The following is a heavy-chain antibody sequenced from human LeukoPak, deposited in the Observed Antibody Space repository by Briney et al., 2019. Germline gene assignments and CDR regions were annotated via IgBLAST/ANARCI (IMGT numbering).Heavy chain of an antibody. D-gene: IGHD3-10*01. CDR3: GRGMRDYYGLDY. Sequence: PGGSLRLSCTGPEFTFSNYVMAWVRQPPGKGLVWVSHSNSDGSTTDYADSVRGRFTISRDNAKNTLFLQMNSLTVEDTAVYYCGRGMRDYYGLDYWGQGILVTVSS. V-gene: IGHV3-74*01. CDR1: EFTFSNYV. J-gene: IGHJ4*02. CDR2: SNSDGSTT.